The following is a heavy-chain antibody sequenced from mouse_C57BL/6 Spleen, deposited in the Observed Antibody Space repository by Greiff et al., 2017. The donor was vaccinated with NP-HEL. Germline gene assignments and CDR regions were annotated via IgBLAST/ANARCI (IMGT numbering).Heavy chain of an antibody. J-gene: IGHJ3*01. CDR2: ISYDGSN. CDR3: AREGVIYYDYDGFAY. Sequence: EVQVVESGPGLVKPSQSLSLTCSVTGYSITSGYYWNWIRQFPGNKLEWMGYISYDGSNNYNPSLKNRISITRDTSKNQFFLKLNSVTTEDTATYYCAREGVIYYDYDGFAYWGQGTLVTVSA. D-gene: IGHD2-4*01. CDR1: GYSITSGYY. V-gene: IGHV3-6*01.